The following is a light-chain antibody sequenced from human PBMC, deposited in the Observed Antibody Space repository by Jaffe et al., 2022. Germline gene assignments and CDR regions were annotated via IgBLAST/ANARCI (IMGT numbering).Light chain of an antibody. J-gene: IGLJ2*01. Sequence: SYELTQSPSVSVSPGQTASITCSGDKLGDKYACWYQQKPGQSPVLVIYQDRKRPSGIPERFSGSNSGNTATLTISGTQAMDEADYYCQAWDSSYVVFGGGTKLTVL. CDR1: KLGDKY. CDR2: QDR. CDR3: QAWDSSYVV. V-gene: IGLV3-1*01.